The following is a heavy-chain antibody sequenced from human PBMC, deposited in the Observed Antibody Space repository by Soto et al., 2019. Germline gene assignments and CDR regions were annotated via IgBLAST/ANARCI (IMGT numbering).Heavy chain of an antibody. Sequence: QVQLVQSGAEVKKPGASVKVSCKASGYTFTGYYMHWVRQAPGQGLEWMGWINPNSGGTNYAQKFQGRVTMTRDTSISTAYMELSRLRSDDTAVYYCAREQGHYDILTGYSRYWYFDLWGRGTLVTVSS. CDR3: AREQGHYDILTGYSRYWYFDL. CDR1: GYTFTGYY. V-gene: IGHV1-2*02. CDR2: INPNSGGT. D-gene: IGHD3-9*01. J-gene: IGHJ2*01.